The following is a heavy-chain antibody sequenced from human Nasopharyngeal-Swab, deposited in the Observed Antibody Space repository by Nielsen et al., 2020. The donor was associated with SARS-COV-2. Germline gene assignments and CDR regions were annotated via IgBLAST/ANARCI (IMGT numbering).Heavy chain of an antibody. CDR3: ARVNPVSGSYYDAFDI. CDR2: IRSKADNYAT. J-gene: IGHJ3*02. CDR1: GFTFSGST. D-gene: IGHD1-26*01. V-gene: IGHV3-73*01. Sequence: GESLKISCAASGFTFSGSTMHWVRQASGKGLEWVGSIRSKADNYATAYAASVKGRFIISRDDSKNTAYLQMNSLKTEDTAVYYCARVNPVSGSYYDAFDIWGQGTMVTVSS.